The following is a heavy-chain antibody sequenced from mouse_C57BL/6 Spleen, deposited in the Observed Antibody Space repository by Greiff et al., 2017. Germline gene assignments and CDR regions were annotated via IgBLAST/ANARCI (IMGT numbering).Heavy chain of an antibody. Sequence: EVQLQQSGPELVKPGASVKISCKASGYSFTGYYMNWVKQSPEKSLEWIGEINPSTGGTTYNQKFKAKATLTVDKSSSTAYMQLKSLTSEDSAVYYCARGWLLRNFDVWGTGTTVTVSS. CDR2: INPSTGGT. CDR1: GYSFTGYY. CDR3: ARGWLLRNFDV. J-gene: IGHJ1*03. V-gene: IGHV1-42*01. D-gene: IGHD2-3*01.